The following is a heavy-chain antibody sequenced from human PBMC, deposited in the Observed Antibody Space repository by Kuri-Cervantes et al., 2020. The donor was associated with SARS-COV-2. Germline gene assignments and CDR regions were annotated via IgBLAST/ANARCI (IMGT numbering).Heavy chain of an antibody. D-gene: IGHD6-13*01. Sequence: ASVKVSCKVSGYTLTELSMHWVRQAPGKGLEWMGGFDPEDGETIYAQKLQGRITIAADKATNTAYMGLNNLRSEDTAVYYCAFSPRGTSNWYRRMGGYYYMDVWDKGTTVTVSS. J-gene: IGHJ6*03. CDR2: FDPEDGET. CDR3: AFSPRGTSNWYRRMGGYYYMDV. CDR1: GYTLTELS. V-gene: IGHV1-24*01.